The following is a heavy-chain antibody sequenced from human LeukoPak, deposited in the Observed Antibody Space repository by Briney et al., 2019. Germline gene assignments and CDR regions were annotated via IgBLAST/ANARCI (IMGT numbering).Heavy chain of an antibody. CDR1: GFTFSTNW. J-gene: IGHJ1*01. Sequence: GGSLRLSCAASGFTFSTNWMSWVRQAAGKGLEWVANINEDGNARAYVDSVKGRLTISRDNAKNSLYLQMSSLRAEDTAVYYCARDQTYYVSSGYYYVTYFQHWGQGILVTVSS. CDR2: INEDGNAR. CDR3: ARDQTYYVSSGYYYVTYFQH. D-gene: IGHD3-22*01. V-gene: IGHV3-7*05.